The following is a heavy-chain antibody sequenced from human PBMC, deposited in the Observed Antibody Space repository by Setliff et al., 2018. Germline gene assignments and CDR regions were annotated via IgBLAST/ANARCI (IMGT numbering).Heavy chain of an antibody. CDR3: ARTGSGWYYFDY. V-gene: IGHV4-31*03. CDR2: IYYSGST. CDR1: GGSISSGGYY. Sequence: PSETLSLTCTVSGGSISSGGYYWSWIRQHPGKGLEWIGYIYYSGSTHYNPSLKSRVTISVDTSKNQFSLKLSSVTAADTAVYYCARTGSGWYYFDYWGQGTLVTVSS. J-gene: IGHJ4*02. D-gene: IGHD6-19*01.